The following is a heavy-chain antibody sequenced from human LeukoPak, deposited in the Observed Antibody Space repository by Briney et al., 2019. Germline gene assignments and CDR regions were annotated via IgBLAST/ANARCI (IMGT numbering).Heavy chain of an antibody. Sequence: GGSLRLSCVASGFTFSNYWLSWVRQAPGKGLEWVSAISGSGGGTYYADSVKGRFTISRDNSKSTLYLQMNSLRAEDTAVYYCATRRPDTYNFDYWGQGALVTVSS. CDR1: GFTFSNYW. CDR2: ISGSGGGT. D-gene: IGHD2-2*02. CDR3: ATRRPDTYNFDY. J-gene: IGHJ4*02. V-gene: IGHV3-23*01.